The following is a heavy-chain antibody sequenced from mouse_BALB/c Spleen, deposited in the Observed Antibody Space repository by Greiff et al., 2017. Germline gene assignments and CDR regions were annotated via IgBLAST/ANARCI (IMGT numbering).Heavy chain of an antibody. Sequence: QVHVKQSGAELARPGASVKLSCKASGYTFTSYWMQWVKQRPGQGLEWIGAIYPGDGDTRYTQKFKGKATLTADKSSSTAYMQLSSLASEDSAVYYWSRVDYDYDEGAMDYWGQGTSVTVSS. CDR3: SRVDYDYDEGAMDY. CDR1: GYTFTSYW. V-gene: IGHV1-87*01. CDR2: IYPGDGDT. J-gene: IGHJ4*01. D-gene: IGHD2-4*01.